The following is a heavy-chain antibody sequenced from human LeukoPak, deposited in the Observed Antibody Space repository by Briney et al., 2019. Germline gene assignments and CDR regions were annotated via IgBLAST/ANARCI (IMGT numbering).Heavy chain of an antibody. V-gene: IGHV1-69*13. CDR2: IIPIFGTA. CDR1: GGTFSSYA. D-gene: IGHD2-21*01. Sequence: SVKVSCKASGGTFSSYAISWVRQAPGQGLEWMGGIIPIFGTANYAQKFQGRVTITADESTSTAYMELSSLRSEDTAVYYCARSYAYCGGDCYEGYWGQGTLVTVSS. J-gene: IGHJ4*02. CDR3: ARSYAYCGGDCYEGY.